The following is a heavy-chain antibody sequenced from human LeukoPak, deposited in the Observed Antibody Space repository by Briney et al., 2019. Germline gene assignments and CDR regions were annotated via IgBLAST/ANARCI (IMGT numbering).Heavy chain of an antibody. J-gene: IGHJ5*02. V-gene: IGHV4-59*01. D-gene: IGHD6-13*01. Sequence: PSETLSLTCTVSGGSISSYYWSWIRQPPGKGLEWIGYIYYSGSTNHNPSLKSRVTISVDTSKNQFSLKLSSVTAADTAVYYCARGGDSSSWFRDNWFDPWGQGTLVTVSS. CDR3: ARGGDSSSWFRDNWFDP. CDR1: GGSISSYY. CDR2: IYYSGST.